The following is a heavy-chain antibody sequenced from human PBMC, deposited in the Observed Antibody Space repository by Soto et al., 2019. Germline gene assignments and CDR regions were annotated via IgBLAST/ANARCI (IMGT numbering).Heavy chain of an antibody. Sequence: TSVKVSSEASGDSYTSYDINWVRQANEQGLEWMGWMNPNSGNTGYAQKFQGRVTMTRNTSISTAYMELSSLRSEDTAVYYCARGIHDYIWGSYRPLPYCYYMDVWGKGTTVTVSS. V-gene: IGHV1-8*01. J-gene: IGHJ6*03. CDR2: MNPNSGNT. CDR1: GDSYTSYD. D-gene: IGHD3-16*02. CDR3: ARGIHDYIWGSYRPLPYCYYMDV.